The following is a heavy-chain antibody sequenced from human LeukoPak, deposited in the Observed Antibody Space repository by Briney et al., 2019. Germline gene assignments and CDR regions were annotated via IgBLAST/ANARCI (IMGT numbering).Heavy chain of an antibody. CDR3: ARQMAVAGDFAY. Sequence: SETLSLTCTVSGGSISSYYWSWIRQPPGKGLEWIASIFYTGSSSYNPSLKTRVTISVDTSKNQLFLKLSSVTAADTAVYYCARQMAVAGDFAYWGQGTLVTVSS. CDR2: IFYTGSS. CDR1: GGSISSYY. J-gene: IGHJ4*02. D-gene: IGHD6-19*01. V-gene: IGHV4-59*08.